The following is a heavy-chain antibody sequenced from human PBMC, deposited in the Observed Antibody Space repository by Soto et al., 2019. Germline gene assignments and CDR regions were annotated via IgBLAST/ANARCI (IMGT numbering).Heavy chain of an antibody. Sequence: SRTLSLTCAISGDSVSSNSAAWNWIRQSPSRGLEWLGRTYYRSKWYNDYAVSVKSRITINPDTSKNQFSLQLNSVTPEDTAVYYCARVRMHQLPSGNYYGMDVWGQGTTVTVSS. CDR3: ARVRMHQLPSGNYYGMDV. J-gene: IGHJ6*02. CDR2: TYYRSKWYN. V-gene: IGHV6-1*01. CDR1: GDSVSSNSAA. D-gene: IGHD2-2*01.